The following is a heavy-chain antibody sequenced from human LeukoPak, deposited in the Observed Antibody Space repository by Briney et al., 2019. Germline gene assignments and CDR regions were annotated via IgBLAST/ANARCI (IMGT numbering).Heavy chain of an antibody. V-gene: IGHV1-46*01. J-gene: IGHJ4*02. CDR2: IYPRDSST. Sequence: ASVKVSCKASGYTFTSNYIHWVRQAPGQGLEWMGMIYPRDSSTSYAQKFQGRVTVTRDTSTSTVHMELSGLRSEDTAVYYCARDQEGFDYWGQGTLVTVSS. CDR3: ARDQEGFDY. CDR1: GYTFTSNY.